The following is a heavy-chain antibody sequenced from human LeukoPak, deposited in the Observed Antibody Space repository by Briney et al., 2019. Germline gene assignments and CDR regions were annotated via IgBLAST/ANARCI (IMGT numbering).Heavy chain of an antibody. CDR2: IYYSGST. CDR1: GGSISSSSYY. CDR3: ARQGAFDI. J-gene: IGHJ3*02. Sequence: SETLSLTCTVSGGSISSSSYYWGWIRQPPGKGLEWIGSIYYSGSTYYNPSLKSRVTISVDTSKNQFSLKLSSVTAADTAVYYCARQGAFDIWGQGTMVTVSS. V-gene: IGHV4-39*01.